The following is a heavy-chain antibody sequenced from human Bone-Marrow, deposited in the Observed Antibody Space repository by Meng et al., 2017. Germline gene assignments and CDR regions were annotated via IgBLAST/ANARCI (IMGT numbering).Heavy chain of an antibody. CDR3: ATRGNPYLNC. Sequence: QGQPVQSGAEVKKPGASVKVSCEASGYTLSSDGFSWGRQAPGQGLEWLGWINTYNGKTDYAQKFQGRITMTTDTFTSTAYMELRSLRSDDTAVYYCATRGNPYLNCWGQGTLVTVSS. J-gene: IGHJ4*02. V-gene: IGHV1-18*01. CDR2: INTYNGKT. CDR1: GYTLSSDG.